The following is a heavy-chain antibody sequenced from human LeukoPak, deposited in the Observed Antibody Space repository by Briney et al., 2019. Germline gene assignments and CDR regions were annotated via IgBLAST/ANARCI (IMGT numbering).Heavy chain of an antibody. CDR1: RRTVSSNY. D-gene: IGHD2-21*02. Sequence: GMSLRLSCAPSRRTVSSNYMSWVRHAPGKALEWVSIIYSDGRTFYANSVKGRFTISRDNSKNTLYLQMNRLRAEDTAVYYCANSDSANLGDYWGQGTPVTVSP. CDR2: IYSDGRT. CDR3: ANSDSANLGDY. V-gene: IGHV3-53*01. J-gene: IGHJ4*02.